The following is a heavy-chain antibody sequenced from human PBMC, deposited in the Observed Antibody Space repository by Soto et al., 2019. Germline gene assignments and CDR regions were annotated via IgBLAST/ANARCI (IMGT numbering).Heavy chain of an antibody. CDR3: ARRDYSSYYFDY. CDR2: IYYSGST. V-gene: IGHV4-39*01. J-gene: IGHJ4*02. Sequence: SETLSLTCTVSGGSISSSSYYWGWIRQPPGKGLEWIGRIYYSGSTYYNPSLKSRVTISEDTSKNQFSLKLSSVTAADTAVYYCARRDYSSYYFDYWGQGTLVTVSS. CDR1: GGSISSSSYY. D-gene: IGHD6-6*01.